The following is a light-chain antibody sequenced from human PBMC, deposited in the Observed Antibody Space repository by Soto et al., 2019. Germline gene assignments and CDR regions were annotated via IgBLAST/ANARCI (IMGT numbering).Light chain of an antibody. V-gene: IGKV3-20*01. J-gene: IGKJ1*01. CDR2: GIS. CDR1: QGIGAT. Sequence: EVVMRQSPATLSFSPGEGATLSRRASQGIGATLAWFQQRPGQAPRLLIYGISSRATGIPDRFSGSGSGTDFALTMSRLGPEDFAVYYCEQYGSSPRTFGQGTKV. CDR3: EQYGSSPRT.